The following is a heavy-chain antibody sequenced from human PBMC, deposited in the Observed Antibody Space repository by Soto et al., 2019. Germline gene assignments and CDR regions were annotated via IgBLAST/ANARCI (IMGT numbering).Heavy chain of an antibody. D-gene: IGHD6-6*01. J-gene: IGHJ4*02. CDR2: INSDGSST. V-gene: IGHV3-74*01. CDR3: ASERPRIAARRGVDY. Sequence: GGSLRLSCAASGFTFSSYWMHWVRQAPGKGLVWVSRINSDGSSTSYADSVKGRFTISRDNAKNTLYLQMNSLRAEDTAVYYCASERPRIAARRGVDYWGQGTLVTVSS. CDR1: GFTFSSYW.